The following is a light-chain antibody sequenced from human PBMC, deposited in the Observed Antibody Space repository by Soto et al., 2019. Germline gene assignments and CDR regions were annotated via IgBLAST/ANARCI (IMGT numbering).Light chain of an antibody. J-gene: IGKJ3*01. Sequence: EIRSTQSPATLSASPGDRATLSCRASQSVSRNLAWYQHKHGQAPRLLIYDASTRPTGIPARFRVSGCGSETTLTITILRLQHFAFYNCHGYKNKPHLTFGHGTKVDIK. CDR1: QSVSRN. V-gene: IGKV3-15*01. CDR2: DAS. CDR3: HGYKNKPHLT.